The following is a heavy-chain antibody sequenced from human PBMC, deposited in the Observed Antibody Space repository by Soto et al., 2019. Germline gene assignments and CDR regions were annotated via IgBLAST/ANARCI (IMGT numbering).Heavy chain of an antibody. CDR1: GGSISSGDYY. D-gene: IGHD6-13*01. Sequence: LSLTCSVSGGSISSGDYYWTWIRQPPGKGLEWIGYISYSGSTFYSPSLKRRVTISVDRSKNQFSLKLSSVTAADTAVYYCARGQAAAPAMDVWGQGTTVTVSS. J-gene: IGHJ6*02. CDR2: ISYSGST. CDR3: ARGQAAAPAMDV. V-gene: IGHV4-30-4*01.